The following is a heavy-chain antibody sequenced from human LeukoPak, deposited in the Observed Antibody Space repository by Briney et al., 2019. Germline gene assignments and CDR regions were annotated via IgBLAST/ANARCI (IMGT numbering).Heavy chain of an antibody. CDR2: IKQDGSEK. Sequence: PGGSLRLSCAASGFTFSSYWMSRVRQAPGKGLEWVANIKQDGSEKYYVDSVKGRFTISGDNAKNSLYLQMNSLRAEDTAVYYCARDQNKGDFWSGYDYYFDYWGQGTLVTVSS. D-gene: IGHD3-3*01. CDR1: GFTFSSYW. CDR3: ARDQNKGDFWSGYDYYFDY. V-gene: IGHV3-7*01. J-gene: IGHJ4*02.